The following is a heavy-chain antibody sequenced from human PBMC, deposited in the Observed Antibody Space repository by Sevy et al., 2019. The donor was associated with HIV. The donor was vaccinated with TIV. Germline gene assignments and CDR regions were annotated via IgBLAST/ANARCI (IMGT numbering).Heavy chain of an antibody. D-gene: IGHD5-18*01. J-gene: IGHJ4*02. V-gene: IGHV3-53*01. CDR3: ARGGYSYVHYLDY. CDR2: IYSGGST. CDR1: GFTVSSNY. Sequence: GGSLRLSCAASGFTVSSNYMSWVRQAPGKGLEWVSVIYSGGSTYYADSVKGRFTISRDNSKNTLYLQMNSLRAEDTAVYYCARGGYSYVHYLDYWGQGTLVTVSS.